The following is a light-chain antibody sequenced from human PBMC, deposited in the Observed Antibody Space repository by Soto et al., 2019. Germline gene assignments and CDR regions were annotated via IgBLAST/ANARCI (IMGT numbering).Light chain of an antibody. CDR3: QHYNSYPIT. Sequence: DIQMTQSPSTLSASVGDRVTITCRASQSISSWLAWYQQKPGKAPKLLIYKASSLESGVPSRFSGSGSVTEFTLAISSLQPDDFATYYCQHYNSYPITFGQGTRLEIK. CDR1: QSISSW. V-gene: IGKV1-5*03. CDR2: KAS. J-gene: IGKJ5*01.